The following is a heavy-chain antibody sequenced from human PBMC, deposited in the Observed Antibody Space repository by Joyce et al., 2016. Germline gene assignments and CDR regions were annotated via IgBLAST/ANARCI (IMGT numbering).Heavy chain of an antibody. V-gene: IGHV1-69*12. CDR2: TIPIFNTP. CDR3: ARDAADYGILTGYF. D-gene: IGHD3-9*01. CDR1: GDTFNNYA. Sequence: QVQLVQSGAEVKKPGSSVKVSCKASGDTFNNYAITWVRQAPGQGLEWMGGTIPIFNTPNYAQKFRGRVTITVDESASTVYMELSSLRSEDTAVYYCARDAADYGILTGYFWGQGTRATVSS. J-gene: IGHJ4*02.